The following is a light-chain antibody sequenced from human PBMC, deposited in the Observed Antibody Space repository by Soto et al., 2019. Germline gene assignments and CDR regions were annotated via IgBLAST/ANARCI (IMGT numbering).Light chain of an antibody. CDR2: DAS. Sequence: DIQMTQSPSTLSASVGYRVTITCRASQSISTWLAWYQQKPGKAPKLLIYDASSLETGVPSRFSGSGSGTDFTLTVSSLQPDDFATYYCQQYHSYSVTFGQGTRLEIK. CDR3: QQYHSYSVT. J-gene: IGKJ5*01. V-gene: IGKV1-5*01. CDR1: QSISTW.